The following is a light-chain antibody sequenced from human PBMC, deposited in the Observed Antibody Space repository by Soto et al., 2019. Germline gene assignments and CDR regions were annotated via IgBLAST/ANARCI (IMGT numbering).Light chain of an antibody. J-gene: IGKJ4*01. CDR3: QQSYSTLLT. V-gene: IGKV1-39*01. Sequence: EIQMTQSPSSLSASVGDRVTITFRASQSISSYLNWYQQKPGKAPKLLIYAASSLQSGVPSRFSGSGSGTDFTLTISSLQPEDFATYYCQQSYSTLLTFGGGTKV. CDR1: QSISSY. CDR2: AAS.